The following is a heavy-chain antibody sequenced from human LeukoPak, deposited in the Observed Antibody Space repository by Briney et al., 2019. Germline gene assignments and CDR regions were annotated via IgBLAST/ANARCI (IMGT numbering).Heavy chain of an antibody. CDR3: ARHVRTARYFDN. J-gene: IGHJ4*02. D-gene: IGHD1-14*01. CDR2: IYPGDSDT. Sequence: RGESLKISCKGSGYTFTNYWIAWVRQMPGKGLEWMGIIYPGDSDTRYSPSLQGQVTISADKSISTAYLHWSSLKASDTAMYYCARHVRTARYFDNWGQGTLVTVSS. V-gene: IGHV5-51*01. CDR1: GYTFTNYW.